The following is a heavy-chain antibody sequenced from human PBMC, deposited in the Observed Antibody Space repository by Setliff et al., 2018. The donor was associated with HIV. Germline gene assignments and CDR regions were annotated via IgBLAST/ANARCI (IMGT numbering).Heavy chain of an antibody. D-gene: IGHD3-22*01. CDR2: MNLNSGNT. CDR1: GYTFTNYY. Sequence: VASVKVSCKASGYTFTNYYMHWVRQATGQGLEWMGWMNLNSGNTGYAQKFQGRVTMTGNTSISTAYMELSSLRSEDTAVYYCARGGGGYYYVGAVDIWGQGTVVTVSS. CDR3: ARGGGGYYYVGAVDI. J-gene: IGHJ3*02. V-gene: IGHV1-8*02.